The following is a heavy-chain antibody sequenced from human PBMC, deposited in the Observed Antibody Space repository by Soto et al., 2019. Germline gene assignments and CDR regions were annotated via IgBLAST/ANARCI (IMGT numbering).Heavy chain of an antibody. J-gene: IGHJ5*02. V-gene: IGHV1-18*01. CDR2: ISAYNGNT. CDR3: ARASYISSPRGWFDP. D-gene: IGHD6-6*01. CDR1: GYTFTSYG. Sequence: QVQLVQSGAEVKKPGASVKVSCKASGYTFTSYGISWVRQAPGQGLEWMGWISAYNGNTNYAQKLQGRVTMTTDTSTNTANMEMRSLRSDDTAVYYWARASYISSPRGWFDPWGQGTLVTVSS.